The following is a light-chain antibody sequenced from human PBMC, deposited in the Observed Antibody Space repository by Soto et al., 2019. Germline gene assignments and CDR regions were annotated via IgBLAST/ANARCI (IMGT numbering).Light chain of an antibody. V-gene: IGLV1-51*01. CDR3: GSWDSYMRAYV. CDR1: SSNIGGNS. CDR2: DDN. Sequence: QSVLTRPPSVSAAPGQKVTISCSGSSSNIGGNSVSWYQQLPGTAPKLLIYDDNKRPSGIPDRFSGSKSGTSATLGITGFQTGDEADYYCGSWDSYMRAYVFGTGTKVT. J-gene: IGLJ1*01.